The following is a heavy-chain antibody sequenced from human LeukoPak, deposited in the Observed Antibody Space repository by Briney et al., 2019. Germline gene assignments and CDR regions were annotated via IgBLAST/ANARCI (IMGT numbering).Heavy chain of an antibody. J-gene: IGHJ4*02. CDR3: AAEGRGPYGGNSDY. Sequence: SVKVFCKASGFTFTSSAVQWVRQARGQRLEWIGWIVVGSGNTNYAQKFQERVTITRDMSTSTAYMELSSLRSEDTAVYYCAAEGRGPYGGNSDYWGQGTLVTVSS. D-gene: IGHD4-23*01. V-gene: IGHV1-58*01. CDR2: IVVGSGNT. CDR1: GFTFTSSA.